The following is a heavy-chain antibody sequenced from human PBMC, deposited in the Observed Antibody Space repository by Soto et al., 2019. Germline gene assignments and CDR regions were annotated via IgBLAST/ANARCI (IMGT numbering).Heavy chain of an antibody. CDR3: AREKYRAVAGLTPSFGMDV. J-gene: IGHJ6*02. CDR2: TYSGGST. V-gene: IGHV3-53*01. Sequence: WCSLGIGCAACGLTVNSNYVSGVLQAPGKGLEWVSVTYSGGSTYYAESVKGRFTISRDNSKNTLDLQMNSLRDEDTAIYYCAREKYRAVAGLTPSFGMDVWGQGTTVTVYS. CDR1: GLTVNSNY. D-gene: IGHD6-19*01.